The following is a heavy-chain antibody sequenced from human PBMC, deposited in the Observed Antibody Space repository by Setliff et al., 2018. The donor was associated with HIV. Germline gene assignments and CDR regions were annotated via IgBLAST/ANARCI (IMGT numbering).Heavy chain of an antibody. CDR1: GDPINSHY. J-gene: IGHJ4*02. Sequence: SETLSLTCTVSGDPINSHYWSWIRQSPEKGLEWIGEINHSGSTNYNPSLKSRVTMSVDTSKNQFSLKLSSVTAADTAVYYCARGGGYDRSGYYPFDYWGQGTPVTVSS. D-gene: IGHD3-22*01. CDR3: ARGGGYDRSGYYPFDY. V-gene: IGHV4-34*01. CDR2: INHSGST.